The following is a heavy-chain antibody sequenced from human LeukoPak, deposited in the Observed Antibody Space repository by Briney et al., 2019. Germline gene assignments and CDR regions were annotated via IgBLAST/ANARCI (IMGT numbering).Heavy chain of an antibody. Sequence: GESLKISCKSSGYSFTSYWIGWVRQMPGKGLEWMGIIYPDDSDTRYSPSFQGLVTISADKSISTAYLQWSSLKASDTAMYYCARPGESYTYNWFDPWGQGTLVTVSS. D-gene: IGHD3-16*01. CDR2: IYPDDSDT. J-gene: IGHJ5*02. CDR3: ARPGESYTYNWFDP. CDR1: GYSFTSYW. V-gene: IGHV5-51*01.